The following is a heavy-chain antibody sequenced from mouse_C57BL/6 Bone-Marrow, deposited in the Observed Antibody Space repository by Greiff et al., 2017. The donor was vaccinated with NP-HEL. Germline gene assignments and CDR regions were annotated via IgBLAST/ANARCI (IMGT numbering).Heavy chain of an antibody. D-gene: IGHD2-4*01. CDR1: GYSFTDYN. Sequence: VHVKQSGPELVKPGASVKISCKASGYSFTDYNMNWVKQSNGKSLEWIGVINPNYGTTSYNQKFKGKATLTVDQSSSTAYMQLNSLTSEDSAVYYCARMAIYYDYDGFAYWGQGTLVTVSA. CDR2: INPNYGTT. CDR3: ARMAIYYDYDGFAY. J-gene: IGHJ3*01. V-gene: IGHV1-39*01.